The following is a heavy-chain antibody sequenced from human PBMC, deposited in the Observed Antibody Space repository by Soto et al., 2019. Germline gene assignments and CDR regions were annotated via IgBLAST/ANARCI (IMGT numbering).Heavy chain of an antibody. J-gene: IGHJ3*02. V-gene: IGHV3-7*05. CDR3: AKGEGRASRYYDYIWGSFAFDI. Sequence: GGSLRLSSAASGFTFSSYWMSWVRQAPGKGLEWVANIKQDGSEKYYVDSVKGRFTISRDNAKNSLYLQMNSLRAEDTAVYYCAKGEGRASRYYDYIWGSFAFDIWGQGTMVTVSS. D-gene: IGHD3-16*01. CDR2: IKQDGSEK. CDR1: GFTFSSYW.